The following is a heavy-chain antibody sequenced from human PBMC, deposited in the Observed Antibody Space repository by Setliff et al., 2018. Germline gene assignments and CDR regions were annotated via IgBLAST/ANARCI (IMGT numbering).Heavy chain of an antibody. J-gene: IGHJ3*01. Sequence: GASVKVSCKASGYTFTSYDINWVRQATGQGLEWMGWMNPNSGNTGYAQKFQGWVTMTRDTSISTAYMELSRLRSEDTAVYYCARSDHLVVDGFDVWGQGTMVTVSS. CDR2: MNPNSGNT. CDR3: ARSDHLVVDGFDV. CDR1: GYTFTSYD. D-gene: IGHD3-16*01. V-gene: IGHV1-8*02.